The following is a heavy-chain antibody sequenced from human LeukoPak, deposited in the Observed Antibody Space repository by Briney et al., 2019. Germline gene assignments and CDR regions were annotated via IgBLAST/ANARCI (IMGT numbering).Heavy chain of an antibody. J-gene: IGHJ4*02. D-gene: IGHD2-21*02. Sequence: GAPVKVSCKASGYTFTGYYMHWVRQAPGQGLEWMGWIDPNSGGTNYAQKFQGRVTMTRDTSISTAYMELSRLRSDDTAVYYCARDPGGNSVVDYWGQGTLVTVSS. V-gene: IGHV1-2*02. CDR2: IDPNSGGT. CDR3: ARDPGGNSVVDY. CDR1: GYTFTGYY.